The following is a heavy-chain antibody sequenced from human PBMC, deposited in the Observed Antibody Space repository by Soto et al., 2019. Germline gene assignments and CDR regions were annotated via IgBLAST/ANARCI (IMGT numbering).Heavy chain of an antibody. CDR1: GGTFSTYA. D-gene: IGHD1-26*01. J-gene: IGHJ4*02. V-gene: IGHV1-69*01. CDR2: IIPIFGTT. Sequence: QVQLVQSGAEVKKPGSSVKVSCKASGGTFSTYAITWVRQAPGQGLEWLGGIIPIFGTTDYARKFQGRVTITAAEYTSTVFIELSSLTSEATAVYYCARGVGAYYFDYWGQGTLVPVSS. CDR3: ARGVGAYYFDY.